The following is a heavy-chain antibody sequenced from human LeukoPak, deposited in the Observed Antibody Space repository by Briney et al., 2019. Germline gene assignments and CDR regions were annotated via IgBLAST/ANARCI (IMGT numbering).Heavy chain of an antibody. CDR3: ARDFGPRRNWFDP. D-gene: IGHD3-3*01. CDR2: TYYRSKWYN. V-gene: IGHV6-1*01. CDR1: GDSVSSNSAA. J-gene: IGHJ5*02. Sequence: SQTLSLTCAISGDSVSSNSAAWNWIRQSPSRGLEWLGRTYYRSKWYNDYAVSVKSRITINPDTSKNQFSLKLSSVTAADTAVYYCARDFGPRRNWFDPWGQGTLVTVSS.